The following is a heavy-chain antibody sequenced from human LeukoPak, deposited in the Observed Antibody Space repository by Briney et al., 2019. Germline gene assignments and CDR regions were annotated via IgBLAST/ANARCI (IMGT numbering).Heavy chain of an antibody. J-gene: IGHJ4*02. Sequence: SVKVSCKASEGTFSSYAISWVRQAPGQGLEWMGGIIPIFGTANYAQKFQGRVTITADESTSTAYMELSSLRSEDTAVYYCARDRKAYSSSTYFDYWGQGTLVTVSS. CDR3: ARDRKAYSSSTYFDY. V-gene: IGHV1-69*01. CDR1: EGTFSSYA. CDR2: IIPIFGTA. D-gene: IGHD6-6*01.